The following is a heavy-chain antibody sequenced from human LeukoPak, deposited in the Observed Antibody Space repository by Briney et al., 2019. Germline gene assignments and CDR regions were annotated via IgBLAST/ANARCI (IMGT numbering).Heavy chain of an antibody. D-gene: IGHD5-24*01. CDR1: GFTFSSYA. CDR2: ISYDGSNK. V-gene: IGHV3-30-3*01. J-gene: IGHJ4*02. CDR3: ARDRMATTHFDY. Sequence: PGGSLRLPCAASGFTFSSYAMHWVRQAPGKGLEWVAVISYDGSNKYYADSVKGRFTISRDNSKNTLYLQMNSLRAEDTAVYYCARDRMATTHFDYWGQGTLVTVSS.